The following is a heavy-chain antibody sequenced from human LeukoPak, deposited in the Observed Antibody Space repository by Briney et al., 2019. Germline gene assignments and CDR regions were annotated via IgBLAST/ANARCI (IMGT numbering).Heavy chain of an antibody. Sequence: PSETLSLTCTVSGGSISSSPYYWGWVRQPPGKGLEWTGSIYYSGTTHYSPSLESRVTISVDTSKNQFSLKLSSVTAADTAVYYCARGGWFGESPFDYWGQGTLVTVSS. V-gene: IGHV4-39*07. J-gene: IGHJ4*02. D-gene: IGHD3-10*01. CDR3: ARGGWFGESPFDY. CDR1: GGSISSSPYY. CDR2: IYYSGTT.